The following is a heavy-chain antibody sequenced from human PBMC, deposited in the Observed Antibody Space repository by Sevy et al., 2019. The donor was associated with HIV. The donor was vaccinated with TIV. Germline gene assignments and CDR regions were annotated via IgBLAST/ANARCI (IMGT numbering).Heavy chain of an antibody. J-gene: IGHJ6*02. Sequence: GGSLRLSCAASGFTFSSYGMHWVRQAPGKGLEWVAVIWYDGSNKYYADSVKGRFTISRDNSKNTLYLQMNSLRAEDKAVYYCARAGVYDFWNGYYYYGMDVWGQGTTVTVSS. CDR3: ARAGVYDFWNGYYYYGMDV. CDR1: GFTFSSYG. CDR2: IWYDGSNK. D-gene: IGHD3-3*01. V-gene: IGHV3-33*01.